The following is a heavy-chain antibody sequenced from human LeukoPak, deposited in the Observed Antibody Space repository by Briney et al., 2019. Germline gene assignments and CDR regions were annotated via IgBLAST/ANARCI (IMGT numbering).Heavy chain of an antibody. D-gene: IGHD2-21*02. Sequence: PGRSLRLSCAASGFSLSSYAMHWVRQAPGKGVEWVAIISYDGTKEYYGDSVKGRFTISRDNSKNTVYLQMNSLRAEDTAVYYCARDLVMVTGIPGYYYGMDVWGQGTTVTVSS. CDR2: ISYDGTKE. J-gene: IGHJ6*02. V-gene: IGHV3-30-3*01. CDR3: ARDLVMVTGIPGYYYGMDV. CDR1: GFSLSSYA.